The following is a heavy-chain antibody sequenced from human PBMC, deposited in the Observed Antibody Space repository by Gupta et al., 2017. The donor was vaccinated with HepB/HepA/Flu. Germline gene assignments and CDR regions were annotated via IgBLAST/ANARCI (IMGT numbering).Heavy chain of an antibody. D-gene: IGHD1-26*01. J-gene: IGHJ4*02. CDR3: AKRVGVGYYFDY. CDR1: GFTFSTYV. Sequence: EVQLLESGGGLVQPGGSLRLSCAASGFTFSTYVMTWVRQAPGMGLEWVSVIGGGGTTTYYADSVKGRFTISRDNSKNTLYLQMNSLRDEDTAVYYCAKRVGVGYYFDYWGRGNPGHRLL. CDR2: IGGGGTTT. V-gene: IGHV3-23*01.